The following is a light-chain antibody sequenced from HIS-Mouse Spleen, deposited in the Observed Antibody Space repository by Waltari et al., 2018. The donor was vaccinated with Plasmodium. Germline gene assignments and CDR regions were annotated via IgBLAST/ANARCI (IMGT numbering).Light chain of an antibody. CDR2: GAA. J-gene: IGKJ3*01. CDR3: QQYNNWSFT. CDR1: QSVSSN. V-gene: IGKV3-15*01. Sequence: EIVMTQSPATLSVSPGERATLSCRASQSVSSNLAWYQQKPGQAPRRPIYGAADRATGIPARCSGSGSGTEFTRTISSLQSEDFAVYYCQQYNNWSFTFGPGTKVDIK.